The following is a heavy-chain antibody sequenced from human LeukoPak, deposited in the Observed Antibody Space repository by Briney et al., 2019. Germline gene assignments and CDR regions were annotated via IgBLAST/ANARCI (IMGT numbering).Heavy chain of an antibody. CDR3: GQDPNGNYIGAFDF. J-gene: IGHJ3*01. D-gene: IGHD4-17*01. V-gene: IGHV3-23*01. CDR1: GLIFHNYA. Sequence: GGSLRLSCAASGLIFHNYALVWIRRAPGKGPEWVSAILGGGGTFYADAVKGRFTISRDNSKNTLYLQMNSLRAEDTATYYCGQDPNGNYIGAFDFWGRGTMVTVSS. CDR2: ILGGGGT.